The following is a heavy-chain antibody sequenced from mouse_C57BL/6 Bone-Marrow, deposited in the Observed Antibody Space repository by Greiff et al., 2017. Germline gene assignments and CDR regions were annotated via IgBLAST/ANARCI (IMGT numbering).Heavy chain of an antibody. CDR3: ARQYYGSSSWFAY. V-gene: IGHV5-6*01. D-gene: IGHD1-1*01. CDR2: ISSGGSYT. Sequence: VKLVESGGDLVNPGGSLKLSCAASGFTFSSYGMSWVRQTPDKRLEWVATISSGGSYTYYPDSVKGRFTISRDNAKNTLYLQMSSLKSEDTAMYYCARQYYGSSSWFAYWGQGTLVTVSA. J-gene: IGHJ3*01. CDR1: GFTFSSYG.